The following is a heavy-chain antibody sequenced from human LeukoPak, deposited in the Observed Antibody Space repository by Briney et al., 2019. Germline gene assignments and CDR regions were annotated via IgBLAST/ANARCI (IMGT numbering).Heavy chain of an antibody. CDR1: GFTVSSNY. D-gene: IGHD2-15*01. CDR2: IYSGGST. V-gene: IGHV3-66*01. Sequence: GGSLRLSCAASGFTVSSNYMSWARQAPGKGLEWVSVIYSGGSTYYADSVKGRFTISRDNSKNTLYLQMNSLRAEDTAVYYCARDFLFGSSPYYYYYGMDVWGQGTTVTVSS. J-gene: IGHJ6*02. CDR3: ARDFLFGSSPYYYYYGMDV.